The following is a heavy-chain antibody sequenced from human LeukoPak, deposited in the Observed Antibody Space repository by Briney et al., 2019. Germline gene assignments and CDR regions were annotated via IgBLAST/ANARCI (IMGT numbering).Heavy chain of an antibody. CDR3: ARGGVGLAVAAYFDF. J-gene: IGHJ4*02. D-gene: IGHD6-19*01. Sequence: ASVKVSCKASAYTFTAYYIHWVRQAPGQGLEWMGCINPNSGGTNYAQNFQGRVTMTRDTSISTAYMELSSLRSEDTAVYFCARGGVGLAVAAYFDFWGQGTLVTVSS. CDR2: INPNSGGT. V-gene: IGHV1-2*02. CDR1: AYTFTAYY.